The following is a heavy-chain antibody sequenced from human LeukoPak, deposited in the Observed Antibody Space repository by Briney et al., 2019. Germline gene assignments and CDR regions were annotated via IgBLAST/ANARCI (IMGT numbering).Heavy chain of an antibody. CDR3: ASGSGVGATYYYYGMDV. Sequence: SETLSLTCTVSGGSINSDYWSWLRQPPGKGLEWIGYIYYTGSTNYNPSLKSRVTISVDTSKNQFSLKLSSVTAADTAVYYCASGSGVGATYYYYGMDVWGQGTTVTVSS. CDR2: IYYTGST. CDR1: GGSINSDY. V-gene: IGHV4-59*12. J-gene: IGHJ6*02. D-gene: IGHD1-26*01.